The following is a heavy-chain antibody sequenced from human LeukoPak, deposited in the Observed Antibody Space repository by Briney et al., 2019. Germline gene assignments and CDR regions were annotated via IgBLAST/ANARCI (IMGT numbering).Heavy chain of an antibody. D-gene: IGHD5-24*01. CDR1: GFTFDDYG. Sequence: PGGSLRLSCAASGFTFDDYGMSWVRQAPGKGLEWVSGINWNGGSTGYADSVKGRFTISRDNAKNSLYLQMNSLRAEDTAVYYCTSNREMATIGWEYYYYMDVWGKGTTVTVSS. V-gene: IGHV3-20*04. CDR2: INWNGGST. CDR3: TSNREMATIGWEYYYYMDV. J-gene: IGHJ6*03.